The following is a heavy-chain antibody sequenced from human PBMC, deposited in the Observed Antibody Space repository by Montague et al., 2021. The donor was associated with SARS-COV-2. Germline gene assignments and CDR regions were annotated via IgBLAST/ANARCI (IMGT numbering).Heavy chain of an antibody. CDR3: ARDTRITMLVVVNRYGMDV. V-gene: IGHV4-39*07. J-gene: IGHJ6*02. CDR1: GGAISSSSYY. CDR2: IYYSGST. D-gene: IGHD3-22*01. Sequence: SETLSLTCTVPGGAISSSSYYWGWIRQPPGKGLEWIGSIYYSGSTYYNPSLESRVTISVDTSKNQFSLKLSSVTAADTAVYYCARDTRITMLVVVNRYGMDVWGQGTPVTVSS.